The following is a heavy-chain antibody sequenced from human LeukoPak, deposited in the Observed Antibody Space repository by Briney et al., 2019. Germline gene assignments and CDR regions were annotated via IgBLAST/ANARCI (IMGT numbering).Heavy chain of an antibody. V-gene: IGHV4-30-4*08. J-gene: IGHJ6*03. D-gene: IGHD3-22*01. Sequence: SETLSLTCTVSGGSISSGDYYWSWIRQPPGKGLEWSGYIYYSGSTYYNPSLKSRVTISVDTSKNQFSLKLSSVTAADTAVYSCATASVPYYDDSSGYHYEDYYYKDVWGKGTTVTVSS. CDR2: IYYSGST. CDR1: GGSISSGDYY. CDR3: ATASVPYYDDSSGYHYEDYYYKDV.